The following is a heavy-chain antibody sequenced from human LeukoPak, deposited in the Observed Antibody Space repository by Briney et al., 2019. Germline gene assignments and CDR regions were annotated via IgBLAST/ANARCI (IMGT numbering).Heavy chain of an antibody. CDR1: GGSFSGYY. J-gene: IGHJ5*02. Sequence: KPSETLSLTCAVSGGSFSGYYWSWIRQPPGKGLEWIGEINHSGSTNYNPSLKSRVTISVDTSKNQFSLKLSSVTAADTAVYYCARGYCSGGSCRTSGWIDPWGQGTLVTVSS. CDR3: ARGYCSGGSCRTSGWIDP. D-gene: IGHD2-15*01. V-gene: IGHV4-34*01. CDR2: INHSGST.